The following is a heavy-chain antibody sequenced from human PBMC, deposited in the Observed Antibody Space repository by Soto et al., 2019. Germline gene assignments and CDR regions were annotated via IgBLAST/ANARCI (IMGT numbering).Heavy chain of an antibody. CDR2: ISGSGCST. V-gene: IGHV3-23*01. D-gene: IGHD7-27*01. CDR3: AKFDGDLMVYFDY. Sequence: PGGSLRLSCAASGFTFSSYAMSWVRQAPGKGLEWVSAISGSGCSTYYADSVKGRFTISRDNSKNTLYLQMNSLRAEDTAVYYCAKFDGDLMVYFDYWGQGTLVTVSS. CDR1: GFTFSSYA. J-gene: IGHJ4*02.